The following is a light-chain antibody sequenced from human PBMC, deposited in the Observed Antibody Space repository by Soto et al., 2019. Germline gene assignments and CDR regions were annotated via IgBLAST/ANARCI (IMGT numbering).Light chain of an antibody. J-gene: IGKJ3*01. Sequence: EIVLTQSPGTLSLSPGERATLSCRASQSVSSNYLAWYQQKPGQAPRLLIYGASSRATGIPDRFSGSGSGTDFTLTISRLAPEDFAVYYCQERSNWPLVTFGPGTRVDV. CDR3: QERSNWPLVT. V-gene: IGKV3D-20*02. CDR1: QSVSSNY. CDR2: GAS.